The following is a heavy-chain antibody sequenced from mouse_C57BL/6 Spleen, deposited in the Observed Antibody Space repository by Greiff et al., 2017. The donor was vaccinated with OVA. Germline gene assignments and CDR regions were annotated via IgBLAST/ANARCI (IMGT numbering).Heavy chain of an antibody. V-gene: IGHV2-6-1*01. CDR3: ARHGYDYYWYFDV. CDR1: GFSLTSYG. CDR2: IWSDGST. J-gene: IGHJ1*03. D-gene: IGHD2-4*01. Sequence: VQLQQSGPGLVAPSQSLSITCTVSGFSLTSYGVHWVRQPPGKGLEWLVVIWSDGSTTYNSALKSRLSISKDNSKSQVFLKMNSLQTDDTAMYYCARHGYDYYWYFDVWGTGTTVTVSS.